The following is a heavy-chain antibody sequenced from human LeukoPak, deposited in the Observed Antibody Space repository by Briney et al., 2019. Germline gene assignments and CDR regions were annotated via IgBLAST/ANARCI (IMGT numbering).Heavy chain of an antibody. CDR2: ISYDGSNK. Sequence: PGGSLRLSCAASGFTFSSYGMHWVRQAPGKGLEWVAVISYDGSNKYYADSVKGRFTISRDNSKNTLYLQMNSLKTEDTAVYYCTTTRYYDSSIVYWGQGTLVTVSS. CDR1: GFTFSSYG. CDR3: TTTRYYDSSIVY. D-gene: IGHD3-22*01. V-gene: IGHV3-30*03. J-gene: IGHJ4*02.